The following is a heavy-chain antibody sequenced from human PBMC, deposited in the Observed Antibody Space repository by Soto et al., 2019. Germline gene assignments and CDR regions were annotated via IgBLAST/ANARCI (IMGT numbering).Heavy chain of an antibody. Sequence: QVQLVESGGGEVQPGRSLRLSCAASGFTFSSYAMHWVRQAPGKGLEWVAVISYDGSNKYYADSVKGRFTISRDNSKNTLYLQMNSLRAEDTAVYYCARDRGYYFDYWGQGTLVTVSS. J-gene: IGHJ4*02. CDR2: ISYDGSNK. CDR1: GFTFSSYA. CDR3: ARDRGYYFDY. D-gene: IGHD3-10*01. V-gene: IGHV3-30-3*01.